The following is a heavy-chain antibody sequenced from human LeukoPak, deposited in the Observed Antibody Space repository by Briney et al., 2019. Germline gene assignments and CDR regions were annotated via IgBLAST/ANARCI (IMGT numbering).Heavy chain of an antibody. D-gene: IGHD6-13*01. CDR2: IYYSGST. V-gene: IGHV4-59*12. J-gene: IGHJ4*02. Sequence: SETLSLTCTVSGGPISSYYWSWIRQPPGKGLEWIGYIYYSGSTNYNPSLKSRVTMSVDTSKNQFSLKLSSVTAADTAVYYCARYIAAAPFDYWGQGTLVTVSS. CDR3: ARYIAAAPFDY. CDR1: GGPISSYY.